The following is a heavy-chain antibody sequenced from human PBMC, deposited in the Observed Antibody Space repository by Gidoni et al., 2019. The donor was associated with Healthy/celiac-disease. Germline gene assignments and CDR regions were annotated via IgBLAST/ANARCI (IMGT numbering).Heavy chain of an antibody. CDR1: GFTFSDHY. CDR2: TRNKANSYTT. CDR3: ASPGDYGDYRHGDYYGMDV. V-gene: IGHV3-72*01. J-gene: IGHJ6*02. D-gene: IGHD4-17*01. Sequence: EVQLVESGGGLVQPGGSLRLSCAASGFTFSDHYMDWVRQAPGKGLEWVGRTRNKANSYTTEYAASGKGRFTISRDDSKNSLYLQMNSLKTEDTAVYYCASPGDYGDYRHGDYYGMDVWGQGTTVTVSS.